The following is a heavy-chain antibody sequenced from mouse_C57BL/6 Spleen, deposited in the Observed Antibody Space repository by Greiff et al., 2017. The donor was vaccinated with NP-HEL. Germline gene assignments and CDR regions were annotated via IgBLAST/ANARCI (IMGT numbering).Heavy chain of an antibody. J-gene: IGHJ4*01. Sequence: QVQLKQSGAELARPGASVKLSCKASGYTFTSYGISWVKQRTGQGLEWIGEIYPRSGNTYYNEKFKGKATLTADKSSSTAYMELRSLTSEDSAVYFCARSDPSITTVVATEGAMDYWGQGTSVTVSS. CDR3: ARSDPSITTVVATEGAMDY. V-gene: IGHV1-81*01. D-gene: IGHD1-1*01. CDR1: GYTFTSYG. CDR2: IYPRSGNT.